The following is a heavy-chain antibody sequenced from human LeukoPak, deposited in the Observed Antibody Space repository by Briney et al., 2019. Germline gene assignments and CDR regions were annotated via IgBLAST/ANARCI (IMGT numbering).Heavy chain of an antibody. CDR3: ARDKLEMEFDY. D-gene: IGHD5-24*01. CDR1: GGSISSYY. V-gene: IGHV4-59*01. CDR2: IFYSGST. Sequence: PSETLSLTCTVSGGSISSYYWSWIRQPPGKGLEWIGYIFYSGSTNYNPSLKSRVTISVDTSKNQFSLKLSSVTAADTAVYYCARDKLEMEFDYWGQGTLVTVSS. J-gene: IGHJ4*02.